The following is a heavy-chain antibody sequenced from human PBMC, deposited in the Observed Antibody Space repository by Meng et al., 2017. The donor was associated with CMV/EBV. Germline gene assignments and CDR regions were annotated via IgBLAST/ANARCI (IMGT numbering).Heavy chain of an antibody. J-gene: IGHJ5*02. D-gene: IGHD6-13*01. CDR2: IRSKANSYAT. Sequence: GGSLRLSCVASGFTFSGSAMHWVRQASGKGLEWVGRIRSKANSYATAYAASVKGRFTISRDDSKNTAYLQMNSLKTEDTAVYYCTSRYFSSSWYWFDPWGQGTLVTVSS. CDR1: GFTFSGSA. V-gene: IGHV3-73*01. CDR3: TSRYFSSSWYWFDP.